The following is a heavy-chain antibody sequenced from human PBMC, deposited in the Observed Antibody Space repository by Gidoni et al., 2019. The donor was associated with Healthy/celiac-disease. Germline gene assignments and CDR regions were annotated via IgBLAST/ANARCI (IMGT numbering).Heavy chain of an antibody. CDR2: INPNSGGT. CDR1: GYTFTGYY. CDR3: ARFSTVTTSYYYGMDV. D-gene: IGHD4-17*01. Sequence: QVQLVQSGAEVKKPGASVKVSCKASGYTFTGYYIHWVRQAPGQGLEWMGWINPNSGGTNYAQKFQGRVTMTRDTSISTAYMELSRLRSDDTAVYYCARFSTVTTSYYYGMDVWGQGTTVTVSS. J-gene: IGHJ6*02. V-gene: IGHV1-2*02.